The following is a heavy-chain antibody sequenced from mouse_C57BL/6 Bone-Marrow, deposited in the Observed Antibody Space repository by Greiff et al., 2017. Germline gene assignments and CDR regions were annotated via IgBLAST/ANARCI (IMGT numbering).Heavy chain of an antibody. CDR1: GYTFTSYW. CDR3: ARRYYGSSYFDY. CDR2: IDPSDSET. Sequence: QVQLKQSGAELVRPGSSVKLSCKASGYTFTSYWMHWVKQRPIQGLEWIGNIDPSDSETHYNQKFKDKATLTVDKSSSTAYMQLSSLTSEDSAVYYCARRYYGSSYFDYWGQGTTLTVSS. V-gene: IGHV1-52*01. D-gene: IGHD1-1*01. J-gene: IGHJ2*01.